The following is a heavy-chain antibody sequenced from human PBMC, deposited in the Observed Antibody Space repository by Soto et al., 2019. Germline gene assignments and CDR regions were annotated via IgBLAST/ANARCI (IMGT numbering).Heavy chain of an antibody. CDR2: IFYSGST. CDR1: GGSISSSGYY. D-gene: IGHD3-9*01. J-gene: IGHJ5*02. Sequence: SETLSLTCTVSGGSISSSGYYWGWIRQPPGRGLEWIGSIFYSGSTYYNPSLKSRVTISVDTSKNQLSLKLSSVTAADTAVYYCARHTYYDILIGLENWFDPWGQGTLVTVSS. V-gene: IGHV4-39*01. CDR3: ARHTYYDILIGLENWFDP.